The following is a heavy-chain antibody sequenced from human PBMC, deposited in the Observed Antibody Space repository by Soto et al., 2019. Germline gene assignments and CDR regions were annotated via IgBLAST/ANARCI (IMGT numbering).Heavy chain of an antibody. CDR3: AKEFSTARYYYYGMDV. CDR2: ISSSGSTI. J-gene: IGHJ6*02. CDR1: GFTFSDYY. Sequence: LRLSCAASGFTFSDYYMSWIRQAPGKGLEWVSYISSSGSTIYYADSVKGRFTISRDNAKNSLYLQMNSLRAEDTAVYYCAKEFSTARYYYYGMDVWXQGTTVTVSS. D-gene: IGHD6-6*01. V-gene: IGHV3-11*01.